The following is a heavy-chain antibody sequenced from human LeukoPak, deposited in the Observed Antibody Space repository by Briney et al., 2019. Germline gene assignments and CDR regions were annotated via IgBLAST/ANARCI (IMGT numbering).Heavy chain of an antibody. CDR3: AKLRGGSCYSGVDY. CDR2: ISGSGGST. Sequence: GGSLRLSCAASGFTLSTYAMSWVRQAPGKGLEWVSAISGSGGSTYYADSVKGRFTISRDNSKNTLYLQMNSLRAEDTAVYYCAKLRGGSCYSGVDYWGQGTLVTVSS. CDR1: GFTLSTYA. D-gene: IGHD2-15*01. V-gene: IGHV3-23*01. J-gene: IGHJ4*02.